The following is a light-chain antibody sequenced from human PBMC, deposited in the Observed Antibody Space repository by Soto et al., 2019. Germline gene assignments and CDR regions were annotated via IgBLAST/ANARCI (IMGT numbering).Light chain of an antibody. J-gene: IGLJ2*01. Sequence: QSALTQPASVSGSPGQSITLSCTGTSSDVGGYNFVSWYQQHPGTAPKLMIYDVTNLPSGVSNRFSGSKSGNTASLTISGLQPEDEADYYCSSYTSSSTVVFGGGTKLTVL. CDR2: DVT. CDR1: SSDVGGYNF. CDR3: SSYTSSSTVV. V-gene: IGLV2-14*01.